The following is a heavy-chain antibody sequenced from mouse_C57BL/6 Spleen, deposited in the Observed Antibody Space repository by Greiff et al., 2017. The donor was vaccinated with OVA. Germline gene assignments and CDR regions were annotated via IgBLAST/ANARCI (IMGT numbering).Heavy chain of an antibody. CDR1: GYTFTSYW. V-gene: IGHV1-69*01. Sequence: VKLQQPGAELVMPGASVKLSCKASGYTFTSYWMHWVKQRPGQGLEWIGEIDPSDSYTNYNQKFKGKSTLTVDKSSSTAYMQLSSLTSEDSAVYYCARRGDDYDGAFAYWGQGTLVTVSA. J-gene: IGHJ3*01. CDR2: IDPSDSYT. D-gene: IGHD2-4*01. CDR3: ARRGDDYDGAFAY.